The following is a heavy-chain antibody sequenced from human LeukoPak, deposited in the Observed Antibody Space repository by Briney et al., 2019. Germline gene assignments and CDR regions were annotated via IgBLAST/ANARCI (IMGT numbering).Heavy chain of an antibody. Sequence: SETLSLTCTVSGGSISSYYWSWIRRPAGKGLEWIGRIYTSGSTNYNPSLKSRVTMSVDTSKNQFSLKLSSVTAADTAVYYCARGGGGQWLVLGGFDYWGQGTLVTVSS. D-gene: IGHD6-19*01. J-gene: IGHJ4*02. CDR2: IYTSGST. CDR1: GGSISSYY. V-gene: IGHV4-4*07. CDR3: ARGGGGQWLVLGGFDY.